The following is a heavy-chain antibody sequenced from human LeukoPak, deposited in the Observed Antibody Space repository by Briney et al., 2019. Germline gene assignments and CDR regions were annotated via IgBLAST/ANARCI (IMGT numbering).Heavy chain of an antibody. CDR2: INTYNGNT. CDR3: ARNSPRDVAGRQFLPGVLSLLSQCDNCFDP. Sequence: ASVKVSCKASGYTFTNYGISWVRQAPGQGLEWMGWINTYNGNTNYAQKFQGRVTITTDTSTSTAYMELRSLRSDDTAVYYCARNSPRDVAGRQFLPGVLSLLSQCDNCFDPWGQGTLVSVSS. J-gene: IGHJ5*02. D-gene: IGHD7-27*01. V-gene: IGHV1-18*04. CDR1: GYTFTNYG.